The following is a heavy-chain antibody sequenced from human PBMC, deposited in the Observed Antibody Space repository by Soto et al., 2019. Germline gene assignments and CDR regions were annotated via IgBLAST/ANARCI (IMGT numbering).Heavy chain of an antibody. CDR2: INPSGGST. Sequence: GASVKVSCKASGYTSTSYYMHWVRQAPGQGLEWMGIINPSGGSTSYAQKFQGRVTMTRDTSTSTVYMELSSLRSEDTAVYYCAGIGYCSGGSCYGYGMDVWGQGTTVTVSS. CDR1: GYTSTSYY. V-gene: IGHV1-46*01. D-gene: IGHD2-15*01. CDR3: AGIGYCSGGSCYGYGMDV. J-gene: IGHJ6*02.